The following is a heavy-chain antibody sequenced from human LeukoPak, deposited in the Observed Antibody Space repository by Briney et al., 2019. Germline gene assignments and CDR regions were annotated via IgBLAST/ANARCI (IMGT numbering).Heavy chain of an antibody. J-gene: IGHJ3*02. Sequence: PGGSLRLSCAASGFTFSSYIMTWVRQAPGKGLEWVANIKEDGSEEYYVDSLKGRFTISRDNAKNSLYLQMNSLRAEDTAVYYCARDTYCTSTSCPEGEAFDIWGQGTMVTVSS. CDR3: ARDTYCTSTSCPEGEAFDI. CDR1: GFTFSSYI. V-gene: IGHV3-7*01. D-gene: IGHD2-2*01. CDR2: IKEDGSEE.